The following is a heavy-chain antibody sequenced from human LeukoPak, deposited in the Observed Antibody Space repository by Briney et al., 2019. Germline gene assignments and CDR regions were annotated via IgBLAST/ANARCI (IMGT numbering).Heavy chain of an antibody. V-gene: IGHV4-59*01. Sequence: SETLSLTCAVSGGSFSDYYWAWIRQPPGKGLEWIGYIYRSGSTNYNPSLKSRVNMSIDTSKKHYSLMLSSVTAADTAVYFCARGTITIFGVVTDDVFDIWGQGTMVTVSS. D-gene: IGHD3-3*01. J-gene: IGHJ3*02. CDR1: GGSFSDYY. CDR2: IYRSGST. CDR3: ARGTITIFGVVTDDVFDI.